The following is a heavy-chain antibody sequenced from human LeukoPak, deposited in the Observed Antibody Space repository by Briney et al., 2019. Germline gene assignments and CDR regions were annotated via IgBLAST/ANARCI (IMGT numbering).Heavy chain of an antibody. J-gene: IGHJ4*02. CDR1: GGSISSGGYY. V-gene: IGHV4-31*03. CDR3: AREILWFGESAYFDY. Sequence: SETLSLTCTVSGGSISSGGYYWSWIRQHPGKGLEWIGYIYYSGSTYYNPSLKSRVTISVDTSKNQFSLKLSSVTAADTAVYYCAREILWFGESAYFDYWGQGTLVTVSS. D-gene: IGHD3-10*01. CDR2: IYYSGST.